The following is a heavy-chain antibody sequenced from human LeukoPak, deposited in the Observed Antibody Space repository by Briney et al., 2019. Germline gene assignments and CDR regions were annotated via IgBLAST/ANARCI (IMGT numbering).Heavy chain of an antibody. Sequence: SETLSLTCAVYGGSFSGYYWSWIRQPPGKGLEWIGEINHSGSTNYNPSLKSRVTISVDTSKNQFSLKLSSVTAADTAVYYCARNKVGCFDPWGQGTLSPSPQ. CDR1: GGSFSGYY. CDR3: ARNKVGCFDP. J-gene: IGHJ5*02. D-gene: IGHD1/OR15-1a*01. V-gene: IGHV4-34*01. CDR2: INHSGST.